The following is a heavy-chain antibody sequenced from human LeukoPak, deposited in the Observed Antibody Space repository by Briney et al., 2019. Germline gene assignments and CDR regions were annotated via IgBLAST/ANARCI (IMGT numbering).Heavy chain of an antibody. CDR2: MYSDNT. Sequence: PGGSLRLSCTVSGFTVSSNSMSWVRQAPGKGLEWVSFMYSDNTHYSGAVKGRFTISSDNSKNTLYLQMNSLRAEDTAVYYCARRAPPYSHPYDYWAQGPLVPVSS. D-gene: IGHD2-15*01. CDR3: ARRAPPYSHPYDY. V-gene: IGHV3-53*01. CDR1: GFTVSSNS. J-gene: IGHJ4*02.